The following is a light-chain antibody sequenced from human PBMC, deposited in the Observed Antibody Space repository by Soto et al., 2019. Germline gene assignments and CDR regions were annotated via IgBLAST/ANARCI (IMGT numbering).Light chain of an antibody. J-gene: IGKJ4*01. V-gene: IGKV3-11*01. CDR3: QQHTGWPLT. Sequence: EIVLTQSPVTLSLSPGERATLSCRASQSIHSILDWYQQNPGQAPRLLIFDASNRATGIPDRISGDGSGTDFTLTISSLEPEDFAVYYCQQHTGWPLTFGEGTRLEI. CDR1: QSIHSI. CDR2: DAS.